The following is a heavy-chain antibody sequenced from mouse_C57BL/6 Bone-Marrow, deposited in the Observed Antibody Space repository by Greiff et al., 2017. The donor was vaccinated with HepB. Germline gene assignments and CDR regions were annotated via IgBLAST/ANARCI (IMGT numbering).Heavy chain of an antibody. J-gene: IGHJ4*01. CDR3: VRGGGTVVGYYAMDY. V-gene: IGHV10-3*01. Sequence: EVQLVESGGGLVQPKGSLKLSCAASGFTFNTYAMHWVRQAPGKGLEWVARIRSKSSNYATYYADSVKDRFTISRDDSQSMLYLQMNNLKTEDTAMYYCVRGGGTVVGYYAMDYWGQGTSVTVSS. CDR1: GFTFNTYA. D-gene: IGHD1-1*01. CDR2: IRSKSSNYAT.